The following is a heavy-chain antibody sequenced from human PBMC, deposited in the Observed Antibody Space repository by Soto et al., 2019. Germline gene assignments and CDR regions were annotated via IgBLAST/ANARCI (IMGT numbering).Heavy chain of an antibody. D-gene: IGHD3-10*01. CDR3: ARGLYDSGSFYFDF. CDR1: GFNFIRKY. V-gene: IGHV3-53*01. J-gene: IGHJ4*02. CDR2: LYSGGTT. Sequence: EVQLVESGGGLIQPGGSLRLSCAASGFNFIRKYMIWVRQAPGKGLEWVSILYSGGTTYYADSVKGRVTISRDTSENTLYLQMNCLRAEDTAVYYFARGLYDSGSFYFDFWGQGTLVTISS.